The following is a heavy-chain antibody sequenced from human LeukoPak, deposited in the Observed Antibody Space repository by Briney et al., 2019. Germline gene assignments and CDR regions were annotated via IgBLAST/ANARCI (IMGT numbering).Heavy chain of an antibody. Sequence: SETLSLTCIVSGGSISSSSYYWSWIRQPPGKGLEWIGYIYYSGSTNYNPSLKSRVTISVDTSKNQFSLKLSSVTAADTAVYYCARQDSSGYPFDYWGQGTLVTVSS. CDR2: IYYSGST. D-gene: IGHD3-22*01. CDR1: GGSISSSSYY. CDR3: ARQDSSGYPFDY. V-gene: IGHV4-61*01. J-gene: IGHJ4*02.